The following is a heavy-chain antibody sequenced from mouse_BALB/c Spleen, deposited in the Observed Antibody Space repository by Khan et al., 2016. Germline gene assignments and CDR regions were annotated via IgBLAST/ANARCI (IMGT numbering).Heavy chain of an antibody. Sequence: VQLQESGPGLVQPSQSLSITCTVSGFSLSSYGVHWVRQSPGKGLEWLGVIWRGGVIDYNAAFISRLSISKDNSKGQAFLEMNSLQPNDTAIDYWVRNYDYDEGRACWGQGTLVTVSA. V-gene: IGHV2-2*02. CDR2: IWRGGVI. D-gene: IGHD2-4*01. CDR1: GFSLSSYG. J-gene: IGHJ3*01. CDR3: VRNYDYDEGRAC.